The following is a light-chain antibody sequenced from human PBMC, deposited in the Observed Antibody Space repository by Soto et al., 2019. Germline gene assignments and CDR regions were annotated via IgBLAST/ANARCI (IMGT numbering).Light chain of an antibody. CDR1: SSDVGGYNY. J-gene: IGLJ1*01. V-gene: IGLV2-14*01. CDR3: SSYTSSSTLYV. CDR2: EVS. Sequence: QSALTQPASVYGAPGQSNTLSWTGTSSDVGGYNYVCCYQQRPGKAPKLMIYEVSNRPSGVSHRFSGSKSGNTASLTISGLQAGDEADYYCSSYTSSSTLYVCGTGTKVT.